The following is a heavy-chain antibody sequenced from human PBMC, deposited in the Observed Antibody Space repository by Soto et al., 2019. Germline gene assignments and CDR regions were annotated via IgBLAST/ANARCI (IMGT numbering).Heavy chain of an antibody. CDR3: ARARWYDAFDV. J-gene: IGHJ3*01. Sequence: SETLSLTCAVSGFFISSGNYWGWIRKPPGKGLEWIGSIFHGGNTYYNPSLKGRVTISVDMSKNQFSLKLNSVTAADTAVYYCARARWYDAFDVWGQGTVVTVSS. CDR2: IFHGGNT. D-gene: IGHD2-15*01. V-gene: IGHV4-38-2*01. CDR1: GFFISSGNY.